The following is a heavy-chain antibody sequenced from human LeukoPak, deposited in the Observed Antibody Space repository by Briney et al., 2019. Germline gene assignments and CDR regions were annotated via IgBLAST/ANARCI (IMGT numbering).Heavy chain of an antibody. J-gene: IGHJ4*02. CDR2: ISYDGSNK. Sequence: GGSLRLSCAASGFTFSSYAMHWVRQAPGKGLEWVAVISYDGSNKYYADSVKGRFTISRDNSKNTLYLQMNSLRAEDTAVYYCARTPPSTIFGVVRTREIYYFDYWGQRTLVTVSS. CDR1: GFTFSSYA. CDR3: ARTPPSTIFGVVRTREIYYFDY. D-gene: IGHD3-3*01. V-gene: IGHV3-30-3*01.